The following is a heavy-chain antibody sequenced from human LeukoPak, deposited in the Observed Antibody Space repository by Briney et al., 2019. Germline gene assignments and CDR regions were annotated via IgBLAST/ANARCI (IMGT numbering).Heavy chain of an antibody. D-gene: IGHD1/OR15-1a*01. CDR1: GASISGYY. CDR2: IYDTGSS. J-gene: IGHJ5*02. V-gene: IGHV4-59*01. Sequence: SETLSLTCTVSGASISGYYWDWIRQSPGKGLEWIAFIYDTGSSNYNPSLTSRVSISVDKSKNQFSLKLKSVTAADTAVSYCPGNRNALGDVNWLDPWGQGTLDTVSS. CDR3: PGNRNALGDVNWLDP.